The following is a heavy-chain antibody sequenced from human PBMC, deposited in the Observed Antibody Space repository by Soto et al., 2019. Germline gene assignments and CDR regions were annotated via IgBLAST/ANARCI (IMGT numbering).Heavy chain of an antibody. D-gene: IGHD3-22*01. V-gene: IGHV1-46*01. CDR3: ARDRFIRITMIVVVTDDAFDI. CDR2: INPSGGST. CDR1: GYTFTSYY. Sequence: ASVKVSCKASGYTFTSYYMHWVRQAPGQGLEWMGIINPSGGSTSYAQKFQGRVTMTRDTSTSTVYMELSSLRSEDTAVYYCARDRFIRITMIVVVTDDAFDIWGQGTMVTVSS. J-gene: IGHJ3*02.